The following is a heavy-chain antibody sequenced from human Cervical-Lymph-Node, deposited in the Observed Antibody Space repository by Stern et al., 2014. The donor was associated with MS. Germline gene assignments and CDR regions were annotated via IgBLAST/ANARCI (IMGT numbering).Heavy chain of an antibody. V-gene: IGHV3-23*04. CDR1: GFTFSSYA. D-gene: IGHD6-19*01. CDR2: ISGSGDST. CDR3: AKEGILVASFDY. J-gene: IGHJ4*02. Sequence: EMQLVESGGSLVQPGGSLRLSCAASGFTFSSYAMSWVRQAPGKGLEWVSAISGSGDSTYYADSVKGRFTISRDNSKNTLYLQMNSLRADDTAVYYCAKEGILVASFDYWGPGTLVTVSS.